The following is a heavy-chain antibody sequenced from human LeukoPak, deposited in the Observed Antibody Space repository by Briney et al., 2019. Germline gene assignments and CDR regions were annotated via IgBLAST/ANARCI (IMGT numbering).Heavy chain of an antibody. Sequence: PSETLSLXCTVSGGSISSYYWSWIRQPPGKGLEWIGYIYYSGSTSYNPSLKSRVTISVDTSKNQFSLKLSSVTAADTAVYYCATVGYCSSTSCYQDHNWFDPWGQGTLVTVSS. D-gene: IGHD2-2*01. CDR3: ATVGYCSSTSCYQDHNWFDP. V-gene: IGHV4-59*01. CDR2: IYYSGST. J-gene: IGHJ5*02. CDR1: GGSISSYY.